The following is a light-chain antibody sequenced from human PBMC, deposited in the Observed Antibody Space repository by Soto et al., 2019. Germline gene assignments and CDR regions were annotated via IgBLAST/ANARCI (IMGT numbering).Light chain of an antibody. CDR2: EVA. Sequence: QSVLTQPASVSGSPGRSITISCTGTSRDIGFYNYVSWYQQHPGKAPKLIIYEVAKRPSGVSSRFSGSKSGNTASLTISGLQAEDEADYHCSSYTNTGTLYVFGTGTNVTVL. CDR3: SSYTNTGTLYV. CDR1: SRDIGFYNY. J-gene: IGLJ1*01. V-gene: IGLV2-14*01.